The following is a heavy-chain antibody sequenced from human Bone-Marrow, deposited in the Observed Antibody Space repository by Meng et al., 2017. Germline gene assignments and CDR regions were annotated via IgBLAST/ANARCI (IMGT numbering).Heavy chain of an antibody. Sequence: GESLKISCAASGFTFSSYSRNWVRQAPGKGLEWGSSISSRSSYIYYADSVKGRFTISRDNAKNSLYLQMNSLRAEDPAVYYCARDRPSDYYYGMDVWGQGTTVTVSS. CDR2: ISSRSSYI. CDR3: ARDRPSDYYYGMDV. CDR1: GFTFSSYS. J-gene: IGHJ6*02. V-gene: IGHV3-21*01.